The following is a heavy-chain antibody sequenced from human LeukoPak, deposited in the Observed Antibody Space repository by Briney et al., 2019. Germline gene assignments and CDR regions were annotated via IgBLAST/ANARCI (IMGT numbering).Heavy chain of an antibody. CDR1: GGSFSIYY. D-gene: IGHD6-19*01. CDR2: INHSGST. Sequence: SETLSLTCAVYGGSFSIYYWTWIRQPPGKGLEWIGEINHSGSTNYNPSLKSRVTISVDTSKNQFSLKLSSVTAADTAVYYCARRKRKYTSGWGYEYYFDYWGQGTLVTVSS. CDR3: ARRKRKYTSGWGYEYYFDY. V-gene: IGHV4-34*01. J-gene: IGHJ4*02.